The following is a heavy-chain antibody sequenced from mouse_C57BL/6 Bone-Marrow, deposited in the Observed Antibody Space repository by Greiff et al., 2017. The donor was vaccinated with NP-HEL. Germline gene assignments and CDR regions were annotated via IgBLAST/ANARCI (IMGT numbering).Heavy chain of an antibody. V-gene: IGHV1-81*01. CDR3: ASGRDGYDWFAY. J-gene: IGHJ3*01. D-gene: IGHD2-2*01. Sequence: QVHVKQSGAELARPGASVKLSCKASGYTFTSYGISWVKQRTGQGLEWIGEIYPRSGNTYYNEKFKGKATLTADKSSSTAYMELRSLTSEDSAVYFCASGRDGYDWFAYWGQGTLVTVSA. CDR2: IYPRSGNT. CDR1: GYTFTSYG.